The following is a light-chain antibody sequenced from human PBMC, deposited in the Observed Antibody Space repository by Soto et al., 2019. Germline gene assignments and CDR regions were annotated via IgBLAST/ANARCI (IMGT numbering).Light chain of an antibody. Sequence: EIVLTQSPGTLSLSPGERATLSCRASQSVSSSYLAWYQKQPGQAPRLIIYGASSRATGIPDRFSGSGSGSDFTLTISRLEPEDFAVYYCQQYGSSPPYTFGQGTKLEIK. CDR1: QSVSSSY. V-gene: IGKV3-20*01. CDR2: GAS. CDR3: QQYGSSPPYT. J-gene: IGKJ2*01.